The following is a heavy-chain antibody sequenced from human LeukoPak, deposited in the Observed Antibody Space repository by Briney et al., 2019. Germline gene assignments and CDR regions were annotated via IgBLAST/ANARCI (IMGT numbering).Heavy chain of an antibody. V-gene: IGHV3-53*05. J-gene: IGHJ3*02. Sequence: PGGSLRLSCAASGFTVSSNYMSWVRQAPGKGLEWVSVIYSGGSTYYADSVKGRFTISRDNSKNTLYLQMNSLRAEDTAVYYCARDRGLYYYGSADAFDIWGQGTMVTVSS. CDR3: ARDRGLYYYGSADAFDI. D-gene: IGHD3-10*01. CDR2: IYSGGST. CDR1: GFTVSSNY.